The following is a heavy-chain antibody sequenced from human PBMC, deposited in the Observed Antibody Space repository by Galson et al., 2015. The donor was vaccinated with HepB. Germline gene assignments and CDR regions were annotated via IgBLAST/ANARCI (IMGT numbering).Heavy chain of an antibody. D-gene: IGHD1-7*01. CDR2: ISYDGSNK. V-gene: IGHV3-30*18. Sequence: SLRLSCAASGFTFSSYGMHWVRQAPGKGLEWVAVISYDGSNKYYADSVKGRFTISRDNSKNTLYLQMNSLRAEDTAVYYCAKDRSGLELHAYFDYWGQGTLVTVSS. J-gene: IGHJ4*02. CDR1: GFTFSSYG. CDR3: AKDRSGLELHAYFDY.